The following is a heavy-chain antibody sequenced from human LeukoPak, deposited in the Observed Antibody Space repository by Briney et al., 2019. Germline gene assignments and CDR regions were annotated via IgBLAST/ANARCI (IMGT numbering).Heavy chain of an antibody. CDR1: GFNFNYYA. CDR3: SRVKYGGNSGYHFDY. V-gene: IGHV3-23*01. J-gene: IGHJ4*02. CDR2: IGDSSGAE. Sequence: GGSLRLSCVASGFNFNYYAMTWVRQAPGKGLEWVSTIGDSSGAESYADSVRGRFSISRDNSRNMVYLQMHSQRPEDTAVYYCSRVKYGGNSGYHFDYWGQGTLVTVSS. D-gene: IGHD4-23*01.